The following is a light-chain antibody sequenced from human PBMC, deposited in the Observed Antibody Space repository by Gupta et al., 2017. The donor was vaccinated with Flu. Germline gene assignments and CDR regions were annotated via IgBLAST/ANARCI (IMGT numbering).Light chain of an antibody. V-gene: IGKV1-16*01. J-gene: IGKJ2*01. CDR1: QDINNF. Sequence: DIQMTQSPSSLSVSVGDRVTITCRASQDINNFLAWFQQKPGKAPQSVIYSASSLSTGVPSRFSGSGSGTEYTLTVDNLQPEDLGTYYCQQYDSYPRTFGQGTKLEI. CDR2: SAS. CDR3: QQYDSYPRT.